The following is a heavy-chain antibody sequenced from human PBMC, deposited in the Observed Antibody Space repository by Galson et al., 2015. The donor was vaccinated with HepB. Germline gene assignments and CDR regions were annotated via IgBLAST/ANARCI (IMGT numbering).Heavy chain of an antibody. D-gene: IGHD2-15*01. CDR2: IIPILGIV. Sequence: SVKVSCKASGGTFSSYAISWVRQAPGQGLEWMGGIIPILGIVKYAQKFQGRVTITADKSTNTAHMELSSLRSEDTAVFYCAEGYCDGGSCRPLDYWGQGTLVTGSS. J-gene: IGHJ4*02. CDR1: GGTFSSYA. CDR3: AEGYCDGGSCRPLDY. V-gene: IGHV1-69*10.